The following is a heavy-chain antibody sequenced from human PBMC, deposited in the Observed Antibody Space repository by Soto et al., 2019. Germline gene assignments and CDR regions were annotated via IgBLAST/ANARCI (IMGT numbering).Heavy chain of an antibody. CDR3: ARVTWFAELSFDY. J-gene: IGHJ4*02. Sequence: PSETLSLTCTVSGGSITSTDGYWSWIRQPPGKGLEWIGYISYSGFTLYNPSLQSRVTISVDTSKNQFSLDLNSVTAADTAVYYCARVTWFAELSFDYWGQGTVVTVS. CDR1: GGSITSTDGY. D-gene: IGHD3-10*01. CDR2: ISYSGFT. V-gene: IGHV4-30-4*01.